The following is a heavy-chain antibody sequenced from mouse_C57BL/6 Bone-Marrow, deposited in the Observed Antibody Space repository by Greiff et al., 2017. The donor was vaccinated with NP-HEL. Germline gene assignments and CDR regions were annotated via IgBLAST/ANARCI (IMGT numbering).Heavy chain of an antibody. D-gene: IGHD1-1*01. CDR3: ASQEGITTVVGGY. Sequence: EVKLVESGPELVKPGASVKISCKASGYSFTDYNMNWVKQSNGKSLEWIGVINPNYGTTSYNQKFKGKATLTVDQSSSTAYMQLNSLTSEDSAVYYCASQEGITTVVGGYWGQGTLVTVSA. J-gene: IGHJ3*01. CDR2: INPNYGTT. CDR1: GYSFTDYN. V-gene: IGHV1-39*01.